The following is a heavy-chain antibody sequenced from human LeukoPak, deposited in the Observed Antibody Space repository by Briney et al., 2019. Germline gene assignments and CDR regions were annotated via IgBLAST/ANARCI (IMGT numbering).Heavy chain of an antibody. CDR1: GFTFSSYG. D-gene: IGHD3-10*01. V-gene: IGHV3-30*02. J-gene: IGHJ5*02. CDR2: IRYDGSNK. Sequence: GGSLRLSCAASGFTFSSYGMHWVRQAPGKGLEWVAFIRYDGSNKYYADSVKGRFTISRDNSKNTLYLQMNSLRTEDTAIYYCAKDTWFGGRAWFDPWGQGTLLTVSS. CDR3: AKDTWFGGRAWFDP.